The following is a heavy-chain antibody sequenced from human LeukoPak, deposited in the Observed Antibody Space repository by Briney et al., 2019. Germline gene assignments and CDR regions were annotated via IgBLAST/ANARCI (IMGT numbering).Heavy chain of an antibody. V-gene: IGHV3-21*01. CDR3: ARDLISGYCSGGSCY. D-gene: IGHD2-15*01. Sequence: GSLRLSYAASGFSFSSYSMNWVRPAPGKGLEWVSSITSSSSYIYYPDSVKGRFTISRDNAKNSLYLQMNRPRAEDTAVYYCARDLISGYCSGGSCYWGQGTLVTVSS. J-gene: IGHJ4*02. CDR2: ITSSSSYI. CDR1: GFSFSSYS.